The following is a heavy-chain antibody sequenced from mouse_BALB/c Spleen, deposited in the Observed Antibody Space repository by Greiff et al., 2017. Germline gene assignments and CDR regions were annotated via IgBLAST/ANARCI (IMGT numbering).Heavy chain of an antibody. J-gene: IGHJ4*01. V-gene: IGHV1S137*01. CDR1: GYTFTDYA. CDR2: ISTYYGDA. Sequence: QVQLQQSGAELVRPGVSVKISCKGSGYTFTDYAMHWVKQSHAKSLEWIGVISTYYGDASYNQKFKGKATMTVDKSSSTAYMELARLTSEDSAIYYCARNFYYYGSSPFYAMDYWGQGTSVTVSS. CDR3: ARNFYYYGSSPFYAMDY. D-gene: IGHD1-1*01.